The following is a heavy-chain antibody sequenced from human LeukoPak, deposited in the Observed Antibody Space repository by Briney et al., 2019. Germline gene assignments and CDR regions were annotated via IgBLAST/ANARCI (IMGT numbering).Heavy chain of an antibody. D-gene: IGHD6-19*01. Sequence: PSETLSLTCTVSGGSISSYYWSWIRQPPGKGLEWIGYIYYSGSTNYNPSLKSRVTISVDTSKNQFSLKLSSVTAADTAVYYCARESQWLGLFDYWGQGTLVTVSS. V-gene: IGHV4-59*01. CDR2: IYYSGST. CDR1: GGSISSYY. CDR3: ARESQWLGLFDY. J-gene: IGHJ4*02.